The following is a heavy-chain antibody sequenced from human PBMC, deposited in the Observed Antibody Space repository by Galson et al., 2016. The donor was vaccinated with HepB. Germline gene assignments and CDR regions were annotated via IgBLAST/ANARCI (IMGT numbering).Heavy chain of an antibody. V-gene: IGHV1-3*01. CDR2: INAGNGNT. J-gene: IGHJ5*02. CDR3: MRDHYDSSGYPYNWSDP. Sequence: SVKVSCKASGYTFTNYAMHWVRQAPGQRLEWMGWINAGNGNTKYSQKFQGRVTITRDTSASTAYMELSSLRSEDTAVYYCMRDHYDSSGYPYNWSDPWGQGTLVTVSS. CDR1: GYTFTNYA. D-gene: IGHD3-22*01.